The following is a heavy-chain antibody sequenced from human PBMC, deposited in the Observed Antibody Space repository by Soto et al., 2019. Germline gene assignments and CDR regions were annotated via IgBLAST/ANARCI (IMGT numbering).Heavy chain of an antibody. CDR3: AMLEIIGVNFFEH. V-gene: IGHV3-13*01. CDR2: IDTSGHT. J-gene: IGHJ5*02. D-gene: IGHD3-10*01. Sequence: EVHLVESGGGLVQPGGSLRLSCAASGFTFSDYHMHWVRQAAGKGLEWVSAIDTSGHTFYLGSVRGRFTVSRDDPRSSFYLQMSNLRPEDTAVYYCAMLEIIGVNFFEHWGRGVLVTVSS. CDR1: GFTFSDYH.